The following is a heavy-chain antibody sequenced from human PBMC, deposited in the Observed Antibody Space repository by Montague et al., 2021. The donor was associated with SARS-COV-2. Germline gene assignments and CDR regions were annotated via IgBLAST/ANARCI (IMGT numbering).Heavy chain of an antibody. CDR1: SGPLSAYY. D-gene: IGHD3-10*01. Sequence: SETLSLTCEVDSGPLSAYYWSWVRQPPGKGLEWIGEIHPYGHTSYNPSLMSRVTLSLGTSSNPFSLKLTSVTAADTAVYYCARSLDHNKGRDYWGQGILVIVSS. CDR2: IHPYGHT. CDR3: ARSLDHNKGRDY. V-gene: IGHV4-34*01. J-gene: IGHJ4*02.